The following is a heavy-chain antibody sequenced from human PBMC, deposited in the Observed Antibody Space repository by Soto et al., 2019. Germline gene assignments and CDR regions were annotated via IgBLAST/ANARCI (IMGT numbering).Heavy chain of an antibody. Sequence: QVQLVQSGAEVKKPGSSVKVSCKASGGTFSSYAISWVRQAPGQGLEWMGGIIPIFGTANYAQKFQGRVTITADESTSTAYMELSSLRSEDTAVYYCARDPGIEAAGQLYYYYGMDVWGQGTTVTVSS. V-gene: IGHV1-69*01. J-gene: IGHJ6*02. D-gene: IGHD6-13*01. CDR2: IIPIFGTA. CDR3: ARDPGIEAAGQLYYYYGMDV. CDR1: GGTFSSYA.